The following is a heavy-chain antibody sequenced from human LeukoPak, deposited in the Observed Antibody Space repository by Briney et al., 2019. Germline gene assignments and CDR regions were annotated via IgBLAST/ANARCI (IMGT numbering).Heavy chain of an antibody. CDR2: ISPTGSTT. CDR3: TRDQEGSDY. J-gene: IGHJ4*02. Sequence: GGSLRLSCAASGFSFSGHWMHWARQLPGKGLVWVSRISPTGSTTSYADSVKGRFTVSRDNAKNTLYLQVNNLRAEDTAVYYCTRDQEGSDYWGQGTLATVSS. V-gene: IGHV3-74*01. CDR1: GFSFSGHW.